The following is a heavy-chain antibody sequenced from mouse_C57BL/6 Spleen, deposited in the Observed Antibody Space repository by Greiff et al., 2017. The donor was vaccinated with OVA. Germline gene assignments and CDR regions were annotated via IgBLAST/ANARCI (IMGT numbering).Heavy chain of an antibody. J-gene: IGHJ4*01. V-gene: IGHV1-80*01. D-gene: IGHD2-2*01. CDR1: GYAFSSYW. CDR2: IYPGDGDT. CDR3: ARVYYGYDDEGYAMDY. Sequence: VQLVESGAELVKPGASVKISCKASGYAFSSYWMNWVKQRPGKGLEWIGQIYPGDGDTNYNGKFKGKATLTADKSSSTAYMQLSSLTSEDSAVYFCARVYYGYDDEGYAMDYWGQGTSVTVSS.